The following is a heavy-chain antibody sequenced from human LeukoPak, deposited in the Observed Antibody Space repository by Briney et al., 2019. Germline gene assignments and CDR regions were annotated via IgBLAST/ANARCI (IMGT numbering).Heavy chain of an antibody. V-gene: IGHV4-61*02. J-gene: IGHJ3*02. Sequence: SETLSLTCTVSGGSISSGSYYWSWIRQPAGKGLEWIGRIYTSGSTNYNPSLKSRVTISVDTSKNQFSLKLSSVTAADTAVYYCARGILMVYAYDAFDIRGQGTMVTVSS. D-gene: IGHD2-8*01. CDR3: ARGILMVYAYDAFDI. CDR1: GGSISSGSYY. CDR2: IYTSGST.